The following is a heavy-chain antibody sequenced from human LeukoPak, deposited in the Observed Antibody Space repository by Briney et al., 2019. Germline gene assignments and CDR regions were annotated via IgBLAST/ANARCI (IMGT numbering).Heavy chain of an antibody. D-gene: IGHD4-17*01. J-gene: IGHJ4*02. Sequence: PRGSLRLSCAASAFTVSGNSLSWVRQAPGRGLEWVSIIYSGDSTFYADSVKGRFSISRDSSKNALYLQMKSLRAEDTAVYYCARYYGDYGGALKYWGQGTLVTVSS. CDR1: AFTVSGNS. CDR3: ARYYGDYGGALKY. V-gene: IGHV3-53*01. CDR2: IYSGDST.